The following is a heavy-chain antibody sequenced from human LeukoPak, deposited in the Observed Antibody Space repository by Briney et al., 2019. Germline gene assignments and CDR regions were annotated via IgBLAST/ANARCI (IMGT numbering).Heavy chain of an antibody. J-gene: IGHJ5*02. CDR3: NVYDQSPGWFDP. Sequence: NTSEILSLTCSISDGAISSSSYYWGWIRQPPGKGLEWIGSINDSGSTYYNPSLKSRVTMSVDTSKKQFSLKLRSVTAADTAVYYCNVYDQSPGWFDPWGQGILVTVSS. CDR1: DGAISSSSYY. CDR2: INDSGST. V-gene: IGHV4-39*07. D-gene: IGHD3-16*01.